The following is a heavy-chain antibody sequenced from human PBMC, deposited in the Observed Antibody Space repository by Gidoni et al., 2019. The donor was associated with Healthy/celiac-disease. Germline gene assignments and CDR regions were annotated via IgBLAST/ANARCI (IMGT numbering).Heavy chain of an antibody. V-gene: IGHV3-48*03. J-gene: IGHJ6*02. CDR2: ISSSGSTI. CDR3: ARARGYYYGMDV. CDR1: GFTFSRYE. Sequence: EVQLVESWGGLVQPGGSRRLSCAASGFTFSRYEMNWVRQAPGKGLEWVSYISSSGSTIYYADSVKGRFTISRDNAKNSLYLQMNSLRAEDTAVYYCARARGYYYGMDVWGQGTTVTVSS.